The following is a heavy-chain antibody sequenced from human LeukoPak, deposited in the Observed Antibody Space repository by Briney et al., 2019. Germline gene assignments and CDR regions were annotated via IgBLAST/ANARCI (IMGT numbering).Heavy chain of an antibody. CDR1: GYSFTSYW. D-gene: IGHD3-16*02. CDR2: IDPSESYT. J-gene: IGHJ4*02. Sequence: GESLRISCKGSGYSFTSYWITWVRQMPGKGQEWMGRIDPSESYTNYSPSFQGHVTISADKSITTAYLQWSSLKASDTAMYYCARLEGGVIVDYWGQGTLVTVSS. CDR3: ARLEGGVIVDY. V-gene: IGHV5-10-1*01.